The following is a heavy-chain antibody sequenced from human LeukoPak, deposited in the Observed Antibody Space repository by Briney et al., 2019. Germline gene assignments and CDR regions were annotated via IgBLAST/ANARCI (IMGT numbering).Heavy chain of an antibody. CDR1: GFTVSTNY. V-gene: IGHV3-66*01. CDR2: IKSGGDT. D-gene: IGHD4-17*01. CDR3: AREGTTGHGINDQGLDY. J-gene: IGHJ4*02. Sequence: GGSLRLSCGASGFTVSTNYMSWVRQPPGKGLEWVSVIKSGGDTRYADSVKGRFTISRDNSKNTVYLQMNSLTAEDTAVYFCAREGTTGHGINDQGLDYWGQGALVTVSS.